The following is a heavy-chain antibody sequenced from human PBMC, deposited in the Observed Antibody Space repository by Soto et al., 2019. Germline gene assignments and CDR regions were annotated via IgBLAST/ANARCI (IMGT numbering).Heavy chain of an antibody. V-gene: IGHV3-9*01. CDR1: GFTFDDYA. D-gene: IGHD5-12*01. J-gene: IGHJ6*02. CDR2: ISWNSGSI. CDR3: AKDVIVATISGGMDV. Sequence: GGSLRLSCAASGFTFDDYAMHWVRQAPGKGLEWVSGISWNSGSIGYADSVKGRFTISRDNAKNSLYLQMNSLRAEDTALYYCAKDVIVATISGGMDVWGQGTTVTVSS.